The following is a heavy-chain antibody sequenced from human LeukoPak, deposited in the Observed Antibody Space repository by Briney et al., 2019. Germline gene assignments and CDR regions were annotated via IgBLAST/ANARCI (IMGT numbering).Heavy chain of an antibody. V-gene: IGHV3-11*01. CDR1: GFTFRDYQ. Sequence: GWSLRLSCEASGFTFRDYQMSWIRQAPGKGLEWISYIHSNPKTIYYADSAKGRFTISRDNAKNSLYLQMNSLRVDDTAVYYCARSGYGDYDYWGQGTRVTVSS. CDR3: ARSGYGDYDY. D-gene: IGHD4-17*01. CDR2: IHSNPKTI. J-gene: IGHJ4*02.